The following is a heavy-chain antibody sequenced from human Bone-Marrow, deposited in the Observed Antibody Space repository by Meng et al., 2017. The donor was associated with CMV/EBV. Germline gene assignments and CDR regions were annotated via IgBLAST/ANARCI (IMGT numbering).Heavy chain of an antibody. J-gene: IGHJ4*02. V-gene: IGHV3-20*04. D-gene: IGHD6-13*01. CDR3: ASHRYSSRCYYFEH. CDR2: IDWNGRSA. Sequence: GGSLRLSCAASGFSFDDFAMSWVRQVPGKGLEWVSGIDWNGRSAGYAASVKGRFTITRDNAKNSLYLQMNSLRAEDTAFYYCASHRYSSRCYYFEHWGQRTLVTVSS. CDR1: GFSFDDFA.